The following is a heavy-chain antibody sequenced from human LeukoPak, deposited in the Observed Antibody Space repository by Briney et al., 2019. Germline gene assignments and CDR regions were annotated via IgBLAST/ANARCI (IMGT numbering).Heavy chain of an antibody. CDR2: INPSGGST. J-gene: IGHJ5*01. Sequence: ASVKVSCKASGYTFTSYNVHWVRQAPGQGLEWMGIINPSGGSTSYAQKFQGRVTMRKDTSTSTVYMELTSLRSEDTAVYYCARGGSGGTGNWFDSWGQGTLFTVSS. CDR3: ARGGSGGTGNWFDS. CDR1: GYTFTSYN. D-gene: IGHD3-10*01. V-gene: IGHV1-46*01.